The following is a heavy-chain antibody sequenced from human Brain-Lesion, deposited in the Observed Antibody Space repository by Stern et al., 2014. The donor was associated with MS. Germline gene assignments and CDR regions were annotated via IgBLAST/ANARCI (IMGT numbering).Heavy chain of an antibody. J-gene: IGHJ4*02. Sequence: QVQLVQSGAEVKKPGASVKVSCKASGYNFTGYYMHWVRQAPGQGLEWMGWINPKSGGTNYAQKFQGWVTMTRDTSINTAYMELSRLRSDDTAVYYCATYYYDSTGYNDFWGQGTLVTVSS. CDR1: GYNFTGYY. V-gene: IGHV1-2*04. CDR2: INPKSGGT. D-gene: IGHD3-22*01. CDR3: ATYYYDSTGYNDF.